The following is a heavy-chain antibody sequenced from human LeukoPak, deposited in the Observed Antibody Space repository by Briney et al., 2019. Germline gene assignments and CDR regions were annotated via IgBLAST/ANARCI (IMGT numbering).Heavy chain of an antibody. V-gene: IGHV2-5*01. Sequence: SGPTLVNPPQTLTLTCTFSGFSFTSNAVGVGWIRQPPGEALEWLALIFWNDVKRYSPSLKSRLTVTMDTSKNQVVLTMTDMDPLDTATYFCARRTGSTTYYFDYWGQGTLVTVSS. D-gene: IGHD3/OR15-3a*01. CDR2: IFWNDVK. CDR3: ARRTGSTTYYFDY. J-gene: IGHJ4*02. CDR1: GFSFTSNAVG.